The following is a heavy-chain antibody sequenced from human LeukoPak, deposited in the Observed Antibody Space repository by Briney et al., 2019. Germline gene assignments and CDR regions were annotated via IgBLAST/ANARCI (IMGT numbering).Heavy chain of an antibody. D-gene: IGHD6-19*01. J-gene: IGHJ4*02. V-gene: IGHV3-49*04. CDR1: GFTFGDYA. CDR3: TRVLAVAAGYFDY. CDR2: IKNKAYGWTA. Sequence: GGSLRLSCTASGFTFGDYAMSWVRQAPGKGLEWVGFIKNKAYGWTAEYAASVKGRFNISRDDSKTIAYLQMNSLKTEDTAVYYCTRVLAVAAGYFDYWGQGTLVTVSS.